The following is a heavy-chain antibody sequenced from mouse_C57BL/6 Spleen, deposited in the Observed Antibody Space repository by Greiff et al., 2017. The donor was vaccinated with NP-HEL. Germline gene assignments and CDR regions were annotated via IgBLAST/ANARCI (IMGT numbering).Heavy chain of an antibody. CDR2: ILPGSGST. J-gene: IGHJ2*01. D-gene: IGHD2-10*01. CDR3: ARSLLL. CDR1: GYTFTGYW. V-gene: IGHV1-9*01. Sequence: QVQLQQSGAELMKPGASVKLSCKATGYTFTGYWIEWVKQRPGHGLEWIGEILPGSGSTNYTEKFKGKATFTSDTSSNTASMQLSILTTEDSAIYYCARSLLLWGQGTTLTVSS.